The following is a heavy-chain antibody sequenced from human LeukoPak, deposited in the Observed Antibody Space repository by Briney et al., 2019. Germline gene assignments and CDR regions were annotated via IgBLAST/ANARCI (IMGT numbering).Heavy chain of an antibody. D-gene: IGHD2-2*01. J-gene: IGHJ4*02. CDR1: GGSVSSGSYY. CDR3: ARGPDDYFDY. V-gene: IGHV4-61*01. CDR2: IYYSGST. Sequence: SETLSLTCTVSGGSVSSGSYYWSWIRQPPGKGLEWIGYIYYSGSTNYNPSLKSRVTISVDTSKNQFSLKLSSVTAADTAVYYCARGPDDYFDYWGQGTLVTVSS.